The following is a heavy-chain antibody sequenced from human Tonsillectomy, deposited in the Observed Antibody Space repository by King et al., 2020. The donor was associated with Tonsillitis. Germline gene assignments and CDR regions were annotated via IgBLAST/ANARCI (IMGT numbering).Heavy chain of an antibody. CDR2: ISGDGDST. V-gene: IGHV3-43*02. D-gene: IGHD4-23*01. CDR1: GFTFDDYA. CDR3: TKGHQPDYGGQSDAFDI. Sequence: EEQLVQSGGGVVQPGGSLRLSCAASGFTFDDYAMHWVRQTPGKGLEWVSLISGDGDSTYYADSVKGRFTISRDNSKNSLKLQMNSLRTEDTALYYCTKGHQPDYGGQSDAFDIWGQGTMVTVSS. J-gene: IGHJ3*02.